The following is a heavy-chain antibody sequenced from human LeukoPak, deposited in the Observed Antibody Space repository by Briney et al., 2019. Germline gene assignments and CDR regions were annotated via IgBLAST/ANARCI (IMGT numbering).Heavy chain of an antibody. CDR2: ISSSSGET. J-gene: IGHJ5*02. V-gene: IGHV1-18*01. CDR3: ARDHSSSSGWFDP. CDR1: GYTFISYG. D-gene: IGHD6-6*01. Sequence: GASVKVSCKASGYTFISYGISWLRQAPGQGLEWMGWISSSSGETNSAQKFQGRVTMTTDTSTSTAYMELRSLRFDDTALYYCARDHSSSSGWFDPWGQGTLVTVSS.